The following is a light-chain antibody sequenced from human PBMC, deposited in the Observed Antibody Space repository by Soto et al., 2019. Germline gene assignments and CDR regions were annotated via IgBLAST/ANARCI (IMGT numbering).Light chain of an antibody. V-gene: IGKV3-20*01. J-gene: IGKJ1*01. CDR1: QSIGNNY. CDR3: QHYCGSSWT. CDR2: GAS. Sequence: EIVLTQSPGTLSLSPGERATLSCRASQSIGNNYLAWHQQKPGQAPRLLIYGASSRATGIPDRFSGSGSGTDFTLTISRLEPEDFALYYCQHYCGSSWTFGQGTKVEVK.